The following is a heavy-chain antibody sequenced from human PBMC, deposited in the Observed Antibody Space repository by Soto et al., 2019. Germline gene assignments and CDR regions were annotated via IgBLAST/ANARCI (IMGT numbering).Heavy chain of an antibody. CDR3: ARGGGVGVAGSAAFDM. D-gene: IGHD3-3*01. V-gene: IGHV1-2*02. J-gene: IGHJ3*02. CDR1: GYPVTAYY. Sequence: QLHLVQSGAVVKKPGASVTVSCSASGYPVTAYYMHWVRQAPGRGLEWMGGINPATGAAKYTQTFQGRVTMTREPSPSTGFMELSGLTSEDTAVFYCARGGGVGVAGSAAFDMWGQGTLVTVSS. CDR2: INPATGAA.